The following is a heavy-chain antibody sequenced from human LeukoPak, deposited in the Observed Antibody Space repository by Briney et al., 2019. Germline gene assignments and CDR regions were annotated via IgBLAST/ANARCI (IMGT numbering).Heavy chain of an antibody. D-gene: IGHD6-13*01. CDR3: ARDPGIAAAGAEYFQH. V-gene: IGHV4-34*01. CDR1: GFTFSSYA. J-gene: IGHJ1*01. Sequence: GSLRLSCAASGFTFSSYAMTWIRQPPGKGLEWVGEINHSGSTNYNPSLKSRVTISVDTSKNQFSLKLSSVTAADTAVYYCARDPGIAAAGAEYFQHWGQGTLVTVSS. CDR2: INHSGST.